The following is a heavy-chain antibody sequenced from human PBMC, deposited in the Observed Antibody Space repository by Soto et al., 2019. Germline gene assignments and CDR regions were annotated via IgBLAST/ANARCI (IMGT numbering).Heavy chain of an antibody. CDR3: AKDTDRQDYYDSSGYSSRFRP. V-gene: IGHV3-23*01. J-gene: IGHJ5*02. CDR2: ISGSGGST. D-gene: IGHD3-22*01. CDR1: GFTFSSYA. Sequence: EVQLLESGGGLVQPGGSLRLSCAASGFTFSSYAMSWVRQAPGKGLEWVSAISGSGGSTYYADSVKGRFTISRDNSKNTLYLQMNSLRAEDTAVYYCAKDTDRQDYYDSSGYSSRFRPWDQGTLVTVSS.